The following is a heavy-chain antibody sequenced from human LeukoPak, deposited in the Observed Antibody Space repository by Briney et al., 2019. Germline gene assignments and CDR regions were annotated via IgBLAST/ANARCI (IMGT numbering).Heavy chain of an antibody. CDR1: GFTFSSYA. Sequence: PGGSLRLSCAASGFTFSSYAMSWVRQAPGKGLEWVSAISGSGGSTYYADSVKGRFTISRDNSKNTLYLQMNSLRTEDTAVYYCAVSPLRVAVALIDSWGQGTLVTVSS. J-gene: IGHJ4*02. CDR2: ISGSGGST. V-gene: IGHV3-23*01. CDR3: AVSPLRVAVALIDS. D-gene: IGHD6-19*01.